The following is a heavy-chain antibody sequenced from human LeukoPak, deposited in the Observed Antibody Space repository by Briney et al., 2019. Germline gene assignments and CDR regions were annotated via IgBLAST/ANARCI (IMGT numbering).Heavy chain of an antibody. V-gene: IGHV3-43*01. D-gene: IGHD6-19*01. J-gene: IGHJ4*02. CDR2: ISWDGGST. CDR3: AKDLSTSGWILDY. Sequence: GGSLRLSCAASGFTFDDYSMHWVRQAPGKGLEWVSFISWDGGSTSYADSVKGRFTISRDNSRNSLYLQMNSLRTEDTALYYCAKDLSTSGWILDYWGQGTLVSVSS. CDR1: GFTFDDYS.